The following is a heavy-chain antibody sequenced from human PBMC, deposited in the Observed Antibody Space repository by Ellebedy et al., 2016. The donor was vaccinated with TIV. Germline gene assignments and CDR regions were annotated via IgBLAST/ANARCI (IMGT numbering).Heavy chain of an antibody. J-gene: IGHJ4*02. V-gene: IGHV3-23*01. CDR2: SSGSGVNT. CDR3: ARAIFTPVVVAIPTAFDY. D-gene: IGHD2-21*01. CDR1: GFTFSNYG. Sequence: GESLKISCAASGFTFSNYGMSWVRQAPGKGLEWVSASSGSGVNTYYAGSVKGRFTISRDNSKNTLYLQMNTLRVDDTAVYYCARAIFTPVVVAIPTAFDYWGQGALVTVSS.